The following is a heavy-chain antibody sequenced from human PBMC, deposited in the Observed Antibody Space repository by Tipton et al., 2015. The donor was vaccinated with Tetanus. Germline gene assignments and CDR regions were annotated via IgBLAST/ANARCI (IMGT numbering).Heavy chain of an antibody. CDR2: ISISGDST. CDR3: ARDSTYLFDY. Sequence: SLRLSCAASGFTFSNHAMTWVRQAPGKGLEWVSAISISGDSTYYADSVKGRFTISRDNAKNSLYLQMNSLRAEDTAVYYCARDSTYLFDYWGQGTLVTVSS. J-gene: IGHJ4*02. D-gene: IGHD2-2*01. CDR1: GFTFSNHA. V-gene: IGHV3-23*01.